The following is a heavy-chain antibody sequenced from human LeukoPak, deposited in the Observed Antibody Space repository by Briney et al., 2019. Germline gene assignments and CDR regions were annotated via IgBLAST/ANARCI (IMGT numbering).Heavy chain of an antibody. D-gene: IGHD3-3*01. CDR3: ARDRFWRGGPPSFDY. Sequence: APVKVSCKASGYTFTSYGISWVRQAPGQGLEWMGWSSTYNGNTNYEKKLQGRVTMTTDTSTSTAYMELRSLRSDDTAVYYCARDRFWRGGPPSFDYWGQGTLVTVSS. CDR1: GYTFTSYG. CDR2: SSTYNGNT. J-gene: IGHJ4*02. V-gene: IGHV1-18*01.